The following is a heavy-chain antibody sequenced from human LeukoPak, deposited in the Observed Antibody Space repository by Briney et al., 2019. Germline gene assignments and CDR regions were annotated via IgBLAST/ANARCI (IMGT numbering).Heavy chain of an antibody. J-gene: IGHJ4*02. D-gene: IGHD3-10*01. CDR2: ISAYNGNT. CDR1: GYTFTSYG. CDR3: ARDSINSHYYGSGVFDY. V-gene: IGHV1-18*01. Sequence: GASVKVSCKASGYTFTSYGISWVRQAPGQGLEWMGWISAYNGNTNYAQKLQGRVTMTTDTSTSTAYMELRSLRSDDTAVYYCARDSINSHYYGSGVFDYWGQGTLVTVSS.